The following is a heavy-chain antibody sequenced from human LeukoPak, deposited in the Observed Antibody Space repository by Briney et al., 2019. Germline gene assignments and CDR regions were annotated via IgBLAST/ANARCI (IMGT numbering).Heavy chain of an antibody. D-gene: IGHD5-18*01. J-gene: IGHJ4*02. CDR1: GLTFSDYY. V-gene: IGHV3-11*01. CDR3: ARGRKYSLGSPFDY. CDR2: ISSSGGTI. Sequence: PGGSLRLSCTASGLTFSDYYITWIRQASGKGLEWISYISSSGGTIYYADSVKGRFTISRDNAKNSLYLQMNSLRAEDTAVYYCARGRKYSLGSPFDYWGQGTLVTVSS.